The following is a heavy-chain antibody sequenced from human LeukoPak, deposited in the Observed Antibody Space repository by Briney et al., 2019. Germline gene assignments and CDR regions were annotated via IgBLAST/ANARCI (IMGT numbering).Heavy chain of an antibody. J-gene: IGHJ4*02. CDR3: ARLYLGLPWFGESQAYFDY. D-gene: IGHD3-10*01. Sequence: PSETLSLTCTVSGGSISSSSYYWGWIRQPPGKGLEWIGSIYYSGSTYYNPSLKSRVTISVDTSKNQFSLKLSSVTAADTAVYYCARLYLGLPWFGESQAYFDYWGQGTLVTVSS. V-gene: IGHV4-39*01. CDR1: GGSISSSSYY. CDR2: IYYSGST.